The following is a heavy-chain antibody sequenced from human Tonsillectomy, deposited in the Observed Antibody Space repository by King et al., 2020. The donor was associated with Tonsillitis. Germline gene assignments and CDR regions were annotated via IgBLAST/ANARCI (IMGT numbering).Heavy chain of an antibody. Sequence: VQLQESGPGLVKPSQTLSLTCAVSGDSINNGPYDWNWIRQAAGNGLEWIVRIAASGSTSSNPSRKSRVTIPVDTSKNLFSLKLSSETAADTAVYYCAREDYGDYPYWDQGILVTVSP. D-gene: IGHD4-17*01. J-gene: IGHJ4*02. CDR2: IAASGST. V-gene: IGHV4-61*02. CDR1: GDSINNGPYD. CDR3: AREDYGDYPY.